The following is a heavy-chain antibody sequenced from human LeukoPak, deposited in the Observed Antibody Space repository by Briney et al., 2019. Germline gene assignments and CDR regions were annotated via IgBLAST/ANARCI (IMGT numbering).Heavy chain of an antibody. CDR3: ARHGGVRWLEYFDY. CDR1: GGSISSYY. CDR2: IYTSGST. D-gene: IGHD6-19*01. J-gene: IGHJ4*02. V-gene: IGHV4-4*09. Sequence: SETLSLTCTVSGGSISSYYGSWIRQPPGKGRGWIGYIYTSGSTNYNPSLKRRVTISVDTSKNQFSLKLSSVTAADTAVYYCARHGGVRWLEYFDYWGQGTLVTVSS.